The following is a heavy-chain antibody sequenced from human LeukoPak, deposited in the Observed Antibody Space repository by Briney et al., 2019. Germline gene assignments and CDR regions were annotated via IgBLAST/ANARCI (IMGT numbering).Heavy chain of an antibody. CDR1: GFTFSSYW. CDR3: AKDKGIAAARDAFDI. Sequence: GGSLRLSCSASGFTFSSYWMSWVRQAPGKGLEWVANIKQDGGEKYYVDSVKGRFTISRDNSKNTLYLQMNSLRAEDTAVYYCAKDKGIAAARDAFDIWGQGTMVTVSS. CDR2: IKQDGGEK. V-gene: IGHV3-7*03. D-gene: IGHD6-13*01. J-gene: IGHJ3*02.